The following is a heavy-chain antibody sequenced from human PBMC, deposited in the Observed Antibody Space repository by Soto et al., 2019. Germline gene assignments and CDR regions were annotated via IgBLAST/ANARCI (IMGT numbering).Heavy chain of an antibody. CDR2: IYWDDDK. V-gene: IGHV2-5*02. Sequence: QITLKESGPTLVKPTQTLTLTCTFSGFSRTTSGVGVGWIRQPPGKALEWLALIYWDDDKRYSPYLKSRLTITNDTATKPVVLTMTKMDPADTATYFCALRTTTVTSWFDLWGQGTLVTVSS. J-gene: IGHJ5*02. CDR3: ALRTTTVTSWFDL. D-gene: IGHD4-17*01. CDR1: GFSRTTSGVG.